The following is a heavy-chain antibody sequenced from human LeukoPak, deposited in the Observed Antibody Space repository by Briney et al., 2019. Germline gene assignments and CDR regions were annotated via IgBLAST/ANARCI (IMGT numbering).Heavy chain of an antibody. CDR1: GFSFSSYG. J-gene: IGHJ2*01. V-gene: IGHV3-30-3*01. Sequence: PGGSLRLSCAASGFSFSSYGLHWVRQAPGKGLEWVAVISYDGSNKYYADSVKGRFTISRDNPKNTLYLQTNTLRADDTAVYYCARATEVFWNWYFDLWGRGTLVTVSS. D-gene: IGHD3-3*01. CDR2: ISYDGSNK. CDR3: ARATEVFWNWYFDL.